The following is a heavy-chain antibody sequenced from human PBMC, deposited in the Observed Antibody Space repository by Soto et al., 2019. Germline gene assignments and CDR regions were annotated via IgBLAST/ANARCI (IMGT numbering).Heavy chain of an antibody. CDR3: ARGRLLWFGEDEQVLDV. V-gene: IGHV4-4*02. CDR1: GGSISSSNW. Sequence: QVQLQESGPGLVKPSGTLSLTCAVSGGSISSSNWWSWVRQPPGKGLEWIGEIYHSGSTNYNPSLKSRVTIALDKSKNQFALKLSSVTAADTAVYYCARGRLLWFGEDEQVLDVWGQGTTVTVSS. J-gene: IGHJ6*02. CDR2: IYHSGST. D-gene: IGHD3-10*01.